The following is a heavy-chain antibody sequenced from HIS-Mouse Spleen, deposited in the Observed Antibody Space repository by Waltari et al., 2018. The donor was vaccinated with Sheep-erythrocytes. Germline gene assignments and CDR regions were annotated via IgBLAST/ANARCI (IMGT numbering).Heavy chain of an antibody. J-gene: IGHJ3*02. CDR1: GFTFDDYA. V-gene: IGHV3-9*01. CDR3: AKGAFDI. CDR2: ISWNSCSI. Sequence: EVQLVESGGGLVQPGRSLRLSCAASGFTFDDYAMHWVRQAPGKGLEWVSGISWNSCSIGYADSVKGRFTISRDNAKNSLYLQMNSLRAEDTALYYCAKGAFDIWGQGQWSPSPQ.